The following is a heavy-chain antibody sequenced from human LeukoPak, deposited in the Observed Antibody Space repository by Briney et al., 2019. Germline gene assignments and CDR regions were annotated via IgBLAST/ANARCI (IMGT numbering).Heavy chain of an antibody. CDR1: GFTFSRYW. V-gene: IGHV3-11*03. CDR2: ISSSSTYT. D-gene: IGHD3-16*01. Sequence: GGSLRLSCAASGFTFSRYWMSWIRQAPGKGLEWVSYISSSSTYTNYADSVKGRFTISRDNAKNSLYLQMNSLRAEDTAVYYCARSGGALDYWGQGTLVTVSS. CDR3: ARSGGALDY. J-gene: IGHJ4*02.